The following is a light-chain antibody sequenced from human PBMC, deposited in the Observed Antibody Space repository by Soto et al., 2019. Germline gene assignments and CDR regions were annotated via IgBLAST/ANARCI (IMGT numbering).Light chain of an antibody. CDR1: QSVSSN. V-gene: IGKV3-15*01. CDR3: QQYNNWHPLT. CDR2: GAS. Sequence: EIVMTQSPATLSVSPGERATLSCRASQSVSSNLAWYQQKPGQAPRLLIYGASTRATGIPARFSGSGSGTEFTHTISSIQSENFEVYYCQQYNNWHPLTFGGGTKVVIK. J-gene: IGKJ4*01.